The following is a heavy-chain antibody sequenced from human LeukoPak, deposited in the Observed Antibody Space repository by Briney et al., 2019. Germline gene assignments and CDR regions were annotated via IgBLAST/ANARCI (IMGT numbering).Heavy chain of an antibody. J-gene: IGHJ5*02. Sequence: GGSLRLSCAASGFTFDDYAMHWVRQAPGKGLEWVSGISWNSGSIGYADSVKGRFTISRDNAKNSLYLQKNSLRAEDTALYYCAKGGEGSSWYNWFDPWGQGTLVTVSS. CDR3: AKGGEGSSWYNWFDP. CDR2: ISWNSGSI. D-gene: IGHD6-13*01. CDR1: GFTFDDYA. V-gene: IGHV3-9*01.